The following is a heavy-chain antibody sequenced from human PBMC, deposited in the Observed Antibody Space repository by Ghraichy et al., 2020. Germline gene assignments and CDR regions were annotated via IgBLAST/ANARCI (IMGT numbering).Heavy chain of an antibody. CDR2: ISSSGSTI. CDR3: RVAPAAMNPEYYYGMDV. Sequence: GGSLRLSCAASGFTFSDYYMSWIRQAPGKGLEWVSYISSSGSTIYYADSVKGRFTISRDNAKNSLYLQMNSLRAEDTAGYYCRVAPAAMNPEYYYGMDVWGQGTTVTVSS. V-gene: IGHV3-11*01. CDR1: GFTFSDYY. J-gene: IGHJ6*02. D-gene: IGHD2-2*01.